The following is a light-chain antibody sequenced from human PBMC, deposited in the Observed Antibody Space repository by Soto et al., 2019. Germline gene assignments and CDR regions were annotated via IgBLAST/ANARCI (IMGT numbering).Light chain of an antibody. CDR2: GAS. Sequence: EVVMTHSPATLSVSPWNTVTLSFSANQTITSNLAWYQQKPGQAPRLLIYGASTRATGIPVRFSGSGSGTEFTLTISSLQSEDFAVYYCQHYNNWIASFGGGTKVDIK. CDR1: QTITSN. CDR3: QHYNNWIAS. V-gene: IGKV3-15*01. J-gene: IGKJ4*01.